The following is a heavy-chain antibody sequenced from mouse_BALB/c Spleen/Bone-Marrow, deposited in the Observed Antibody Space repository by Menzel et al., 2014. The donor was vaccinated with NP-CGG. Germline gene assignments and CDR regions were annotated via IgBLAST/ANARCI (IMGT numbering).Heavy chain of an antibody. J-gene: IGHJ3*01. D-gene: IGHD2-14*01. CDR2: INTNGGTT. Sequence: EVKLVESGGVLVQPGGSLKLSCAASGFTFSSYDMSWVRQTPDKRLELVATINTNGGTTYYPDSVKGRFTISRDNAKSTLYLQMNSLKSANTAIYYCAINRYDCFAYWGQGTLVTVSA. CDR3: AINRYDCFAY. CDR1: GFTFSSYD. V-gene: IGHV5-6-3*01.